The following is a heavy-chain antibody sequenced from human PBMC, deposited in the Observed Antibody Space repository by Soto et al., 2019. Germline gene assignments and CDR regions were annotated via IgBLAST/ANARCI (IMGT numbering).Heavy chain of an antibody. D-gene: IGHD2-2*01. Sequence: QVQLVQSGGGVVQPGRSLRLSCAASGFTFSSYVTHWVRQAPGKGLEWVAVISHDGNNKYYADSVKGRFTISRDNSKNTXYXXMNSLTTEDTAVYYCAKGGPDCASTTCYLLVAFDIWGQGTMVTVSS. CDR3: AKGGPDCASTTCYLLVAFDI. CDR1: GFTFSSYV. V-gene: IGHV3-30*18. CDR2: ISHDGNNK. J-gene: IGHJ3*02.